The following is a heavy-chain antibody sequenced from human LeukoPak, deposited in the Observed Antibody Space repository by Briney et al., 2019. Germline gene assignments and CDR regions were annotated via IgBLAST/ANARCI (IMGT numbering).Heavy chain of an antibody. D-gene: IGHD6-13*01. J-gene: IGHJ5*02. CDR3: ARQDYSSPEGWFDP. CDR2: MYHSGIT. CDR1: VGSITTTNYY. Sequence: SETLSLTCTVSVGSITTTNYYWAWVRQPPGRGLEWIGSMYHSGITYYNPSLKSRVTMSVDTSKDQFSLKLISVTAADTAVYYCARQDYSSPEGWFDPWGHGTLVTVSS. V-gene: IGHV4-39*01.